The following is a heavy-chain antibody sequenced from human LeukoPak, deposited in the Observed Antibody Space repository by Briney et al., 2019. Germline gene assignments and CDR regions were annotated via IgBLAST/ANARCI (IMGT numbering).Heavy chain of an antibody. J-gene: IGHJ6*03. CDR1: GGSISSYY. D-gene: IGHD6-13*01. V-gene: IGHV4-4*07. Sequence: KPSETLSLTCTVSGGSISSYYWSWIRQPAGKGLEWIGRIYTSGSTNYNPSLKSRVTMSVDTSKNQFSLKLSSVTAADTAVYYCARGWGYRYSSSWYYYMDVWGKGTTVTVSS. CDR3: ARGWGYRYSSSWYYYMDV. CDR2: IYTSGST.